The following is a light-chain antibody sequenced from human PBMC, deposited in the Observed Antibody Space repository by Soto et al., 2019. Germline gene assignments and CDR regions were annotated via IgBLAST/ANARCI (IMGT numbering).Light chain of an antibody. V-gene: IGKV3-20*01. Sequence: EIVLTQSPGTLSLSPGERATLSCRASERLSSVYLAWYQQGPGQPPRLLIYGASNRATGIPDRFSGSGSGTDFTLIINRLEPEDVAIYYCQQYGGSPRITFGQGTRLESK. CDR2: GAS. CDR1: ERLSSVY. CDR3: QQYGGSPRIT. J-gene: IGKJ5*01.